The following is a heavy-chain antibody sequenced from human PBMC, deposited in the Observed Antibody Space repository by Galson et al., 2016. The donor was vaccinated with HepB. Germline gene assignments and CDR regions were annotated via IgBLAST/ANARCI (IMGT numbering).Heavy chain of an antibody. Sequence: SLRLSCAVSGFTFSDYEMNWVRQAPGRGLEWVSYISSSGRTVCYADAVEGRVTVSRDNAKNSLYLQMNSLRAEDTAVYYCARGGPGYSYGTFYFDYWGQGTLVTVSS. D-gene: IGHD5-18*01. CDR2: ISSSGRTV. J-gene: IGHJ4*02. CDR3: ARGGPGYSYGTFYFDY. V-gene: IGHV3-48*03. CDR1: GFTFSDYE.